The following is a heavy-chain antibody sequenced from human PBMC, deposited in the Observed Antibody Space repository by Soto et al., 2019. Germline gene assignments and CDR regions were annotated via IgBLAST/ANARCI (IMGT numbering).Heavy chain of an antibody. Sequence: PSETLSLTCAVSGGSISSSNWWSWVRQPPGKGLEWIGEIYHSGSTNYNPSLKSRVTISVDKSKNQFSLKLSSVTAADTAVYYCARDRSGSYYNDYYHYGMDVWGQGTTVPVSS. D-gene: IGHD3-10*01. J-gene: IGHJ6*02. CDR2: IYHSGST. CDR3: ARDRSGSYYNDYYHYGMDV. CDR1: GGSISSSNW. V-gene: IGHV4-4*02.